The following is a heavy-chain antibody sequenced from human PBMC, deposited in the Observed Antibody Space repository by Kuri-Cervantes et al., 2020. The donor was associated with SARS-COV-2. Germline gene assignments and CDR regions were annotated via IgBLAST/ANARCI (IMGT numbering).Heavy chain of an antibody. Sequence: GGSLRLSCAASGFSFNNYAMSWVRQAPGKGLEWVSGINWNGGSTGYADSVKGRFTISRDNAKNSLYLQMNSLRAEDTALYHCARYPGYDSSGYHDYWGQGTLVTVSS. D-gene: IGHD3-22*01. J-gene: IGHJ4*02. CDR1: GFSFNNYA. CDR3: ARYPGYDSSGYHDY. CDR2: INWNGGST. V-gene: IGHV3-20*01.